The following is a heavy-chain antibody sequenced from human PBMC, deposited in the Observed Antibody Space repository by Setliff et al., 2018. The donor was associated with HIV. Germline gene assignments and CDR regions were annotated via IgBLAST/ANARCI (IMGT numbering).Heavy chain of an antibody. CDR2: FNPNSGGT. D-gene: IGHD2-2*01. V-gene: IGHV1-2*05. Sequence: ASVKVSCKASGYTFTNYYMHWVRQAPGQGLEWMGRFNPNSGGTNYAQKFQGRVTMTRDASINTAYMELSRLSSVTAADTGVYYCARHRDPPGTSWIFYYYYMDLWGGGTTVTVSS. CDR1: GYTFTNYY. CDR3: ARHRDPPGTSWIFYYYYMDL. J-gene: IGHJ6*03.